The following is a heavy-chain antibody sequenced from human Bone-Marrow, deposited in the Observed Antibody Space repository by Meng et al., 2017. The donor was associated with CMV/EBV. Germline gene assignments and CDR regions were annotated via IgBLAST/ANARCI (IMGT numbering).Heavy chain of an antibody. CDR2: ISSSSYI. J-gene: IGHJ6*02. Sequence: GGSLRLSCAASGFTFSSYSMNWVRQAPGKGLEWVSSISSSSYIYYADSVKGRFTISRDNAKNSLYLQMNSLRAEDTAVYYCARDVYCSGGSCPYYYYYYGMDVWGQGTTVTFSS. CDR3: ARDVYCSGGSCPYYYYYYGMDV. CDR1: GFTFSSYS. V-gene: IGHV3-21*01. D-gene: IGHD2-15*01.